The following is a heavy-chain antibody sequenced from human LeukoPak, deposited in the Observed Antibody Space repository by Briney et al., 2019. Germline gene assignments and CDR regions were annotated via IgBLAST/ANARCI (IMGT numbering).Heavy chain of an antibody. D-gene: IGHD2-15*01. V-gene: IGHV3-53*01. J-gene: IGHJ6*02. CDR1: GFTDISNY. CDR2: IYSGCST. Sequence: GGSLTHSCPASGFTDISNYMNGLRQARAKGLEWVSVIYSGCSTYYADCVQGGFTISRDNSKNTLYLQMSSLRAEDTAVYYCARGRGDKRCSGGSCQRGYYYGMDVWGQGTTVTVSS. CDR3: ARGRGDKRCSGGSCQRGYYYGMDV.